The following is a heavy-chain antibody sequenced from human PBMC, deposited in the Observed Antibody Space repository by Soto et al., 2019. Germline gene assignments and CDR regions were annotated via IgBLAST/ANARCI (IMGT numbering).Heavy chain of an antibody. CDR2: INHSGST. V-gene: IGHV4-34*01. J-gene: IGHJ4*02. CDR3: ALRGDCSGGSCYAEDDY. D-gene: IGHD2-15*01. Sequence: SETLSLTCAVYGGSFSGYYWSWIRQPPGKGLEWIGEINHSGSTNYNPSLKSRVTISVDTSKNQFSLKLSSVTAADTAVYYCALRGDCSGGSCYAEDDYWGQGTLVTVSS. CDR1: GGSFSGYY.